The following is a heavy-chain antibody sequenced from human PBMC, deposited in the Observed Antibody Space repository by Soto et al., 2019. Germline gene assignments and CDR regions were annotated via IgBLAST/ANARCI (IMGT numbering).Heavy chain of an antibody. J-gene: IGHJ4*02. CDR2: IFSNDEK. V-gene: IGHV2-26*01. CDR1: GFSLSNARMG. CDR3: ARIRLIPTYDILTGPFYYFDY. Sequence: QVTLKESGPVLVKPTETLTLTCTVSGFSLSNARMGVSWIRQPPGKALEWLAHIFSNDEKSYSTSLKSRLTISDATSKSQVVLTMTNMDPVDTATYYCARIRLIPTYDILTGPFYYFDYWGQGTLVTVSS. D-gene: IGHD3-9*01.